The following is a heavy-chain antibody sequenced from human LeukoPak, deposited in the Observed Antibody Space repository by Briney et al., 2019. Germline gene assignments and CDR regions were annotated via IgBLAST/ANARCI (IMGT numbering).Heavy chain of an antibody. CDR1: GYTFISYA. D-gene: IGHD4-17*01. J-gene: IGHJ4*02. V-gene: IGHV1-3*01. Sequence: ASVKVSCKASGYTFISYAMHWVRQAPGQRLEWMGWINGGNGKTKYSQKLQGRVTLTRDTSASTAYMELSSLRSEDTAVYYCARGDYGDYLTFGYWGQGTLVTVSS. CDR2: INGGNGKT. CDR3: ARGDYGDYLTFGY.